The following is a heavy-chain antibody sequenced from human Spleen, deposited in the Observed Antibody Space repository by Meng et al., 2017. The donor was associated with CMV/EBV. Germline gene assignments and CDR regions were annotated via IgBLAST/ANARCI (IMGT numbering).Heavy chain of an antibody. CDR2: CYGGGA. V-gene: IGHV4-61*08. D-gene: IGHD3-22*01. J-gene: IGHJ4*02. Sequence: GASVIRGVYSWNWIRQPPGNGLGWIGYCYGGGANYHPSLKSLVTISVETSNNQFSLKLSSVTAADTAAYYCARDAAGSFDIGYYDSWGQGILVTVSS. CDR1: GASVIRGVYS. CDR3: ARDAAGSFDIGYYDS.